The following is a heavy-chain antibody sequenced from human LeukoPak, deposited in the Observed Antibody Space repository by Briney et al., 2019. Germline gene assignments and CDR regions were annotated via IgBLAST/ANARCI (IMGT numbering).Heavy chain of an antibody. D-gene: IGHD3-22*01. Sequence: PGGSLRLSCAASGFTLSSYAMSWVRQAPGKGLEWVSASGSGGNTYYADSVKGRFTIARDNSKNTLYLEMSSLRAKDTAVYYCAGGYYDSFGGYWGQGTLVTVSS. J-gene: IGHJ4*02. CDR1: GFTLSSYA. V-gene: IGHV3-23*01. CDR2: SGSGGNT. CDR3: AGGYYDSFGGY.